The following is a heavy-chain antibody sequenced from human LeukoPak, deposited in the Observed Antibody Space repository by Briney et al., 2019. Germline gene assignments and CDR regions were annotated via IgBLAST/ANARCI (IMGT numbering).Heavy chain of an antibody. CDR2: IGNTET. CDR3: AKDWLQFNRVFDCFDS. Sequence: GGSLRLSCATSGFPFETNAMSWVRQAPGKGLEWVATIGNTETFYADSVTGRFTITRDNSKNTVNLQMNRLRVEDTAIYYCAKDWLQFNRVFDCFDSWGQGTLVTVSS. CDR1: GFPFETNA. J-gene: IGHJ4*02. D-gene: IGHD2-21*01. V-gene: IGHV3-23*01.